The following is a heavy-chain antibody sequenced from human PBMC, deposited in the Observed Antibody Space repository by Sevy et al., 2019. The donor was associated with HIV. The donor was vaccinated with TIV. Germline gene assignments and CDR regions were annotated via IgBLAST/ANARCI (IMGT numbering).Heavy chain of an antibody. Sequence: ASVKVSCKASGRSFRNYALSWVRQAPGQGLEWMGGTTPMFGTANYVQKFQDRVTITADKSTNKAYMELSSLKSHDTAVYYCAKSVSWYASFDSWGQGTLVTVSS. CDR2: TTPMFGTA. D-gene: IGHD6-13*01. CDR1: GRSFRNYA. CDR3: AKSVSWYASFDS. V-gene: IGHV1-69*06. J-gene: IGHJ5*01.